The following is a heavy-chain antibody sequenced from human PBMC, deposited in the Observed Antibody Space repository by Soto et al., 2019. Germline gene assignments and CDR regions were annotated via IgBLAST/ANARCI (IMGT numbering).Heavy chain of an antibody. CDR2: IYYSGST. V-gene: IGHV4-61*01. D-gene: IGHD2-2*01. Sequence: QVQLQESGPGLVKPSETLSLTCTVSGGSVSSGTYYWSWIRQPPGKGLEWIGYIYYSGSTNYNPSLKSRVTISVDTSKNQFSLKLSSVTAADTAVYFCATLRYCNRISCYGAFDFWGQGTMVTVSS. CDR1: GGSVSSGTYY. J-gene: IGHJ3*01. CDR3: ATLRYCNRISCYGAFDF.